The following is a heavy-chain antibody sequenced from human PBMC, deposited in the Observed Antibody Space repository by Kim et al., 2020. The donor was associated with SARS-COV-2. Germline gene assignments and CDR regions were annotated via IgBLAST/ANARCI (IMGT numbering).Heavy chain of an antibody. D-gene: IGHD2-2*02. V-gene: IGHV4-31*03. Sequence: SETLSLTCTVSGGSISSGGYYWSWIRQHPGKGLEWIGYIYYSGSTYYNPSLKSRVTISVDTSKNQFSLKLSSVTAADTAVYYCAGIVRGYCSSTSCYTGVYFDYWGQGTLVTVSS. CDR2: IYYSGST. CDR1: GGSISSGGYY. J-gene: IGHJ4*02. CDR3: AGIVRGYCSSTSCYTGVYFDY.